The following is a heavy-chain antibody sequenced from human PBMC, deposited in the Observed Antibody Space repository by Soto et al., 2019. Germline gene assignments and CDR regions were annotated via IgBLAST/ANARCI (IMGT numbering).Heavy chain of an antibody. V-gene: IGHV3-13*01. Sequence: GGSLRISCAASGFTFSSYDMHWVRQATGKGLEWASAIGTAGDTFYPGSVKGRFTISRENAKNSLYLQMNSLRAGDTAVYYCARDRIVVVVAATFLLYYCYYMDVWGKGTTVTVSS. CDR1: GFTFSSYD. J-gene: IGHJ6*03. D-gene: IGHD2-15*01. CDR2: IGTAGDT. CDR3: ARDRIVVVVAATFLLYYCYYMDV.